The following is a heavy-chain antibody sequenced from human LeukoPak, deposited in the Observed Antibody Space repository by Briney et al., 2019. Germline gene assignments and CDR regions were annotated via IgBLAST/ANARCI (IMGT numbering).Heavy chain of an antibody. V-gene: IGHV3-21*01. CDR3: AREEDSRAIRTSDGLDI. CDR1: GFTFNSYT. CDR2: VSKSSDYI. Sequence: GGSLRLSCAASGFTFNSYTMNWVRQAPGKGLEWVSCVSKSSDYIYYADSVRGRFTISRDNAKNLVHLEMNSLRAEDTGVYYCAREEDSRAIRTSDGLDIWAKGPRSPSPQ. J-gene: IGHJ6*01. D-gene: IGHD3-22*01.